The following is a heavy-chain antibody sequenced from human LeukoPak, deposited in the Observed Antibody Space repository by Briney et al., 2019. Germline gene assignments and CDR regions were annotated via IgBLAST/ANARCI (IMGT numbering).Heavy chain of an antibody. J-gene: IGHJ4*02. CDR1: GFTFSSYA. CDR3: ARASTNYYDSSGYYLEDY. V-gene: IGHV3-30-3*01. Sequence: PGGSLRLSCAASGFTFSSYAMHWVRQAPGKGLEWVAVISYDGSNKYYADSVKGRFTISRDNSKNTLYLQMNSLRAEDTAVYYCARASTNYYDSSGYYLEDYWGQGTLVTVSS. CDR2: ISYDGSNK. D-gene: IGHD3-22*01.